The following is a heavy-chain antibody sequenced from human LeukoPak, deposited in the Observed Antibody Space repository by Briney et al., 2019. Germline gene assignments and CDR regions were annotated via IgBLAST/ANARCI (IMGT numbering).Heavy chain of an antibody. J-gene: IGHJ4*02. D-gene: IGHD3-22*01. CDR1: GGSISSYY. CDR3: ARTFYYYENTGYRDFFDS. CDR2: IYTSGST. Sequence: TSETLSLTCTVSGGSISSYYWSWIRQPAGKGLEWIGRIYTSGSTNYNPSLKSRVTMSVDTSKNQFSLKLSSVTAADTAVYYCARTFYYYENTGYRDFFDSWGQGTLVTVSS. V-gene: IGHV4-4*07.